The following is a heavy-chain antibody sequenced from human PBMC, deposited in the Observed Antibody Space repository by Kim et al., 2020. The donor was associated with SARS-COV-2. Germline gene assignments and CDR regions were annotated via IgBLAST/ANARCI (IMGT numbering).Heavy chain of an antibody. Sequence: GGSLRLSCAASGFTFSSYPMSWVRQAPGKGLEWVSAIGNSGGSTYYADSVKGRFTISRDNSKNTLCLQMNSLRAEDTAVYYCAKPRSMSAYYYGGAFDIWGQGTMVTVSS. CDR2: IGNSGGST. J-gene: IGHJ3*02. V-gene: IGHV3-23*01. CDR3: AKPRSMSAYYYGGAFDI. D-gene: IGHD3-22*01. CDR1: GFTFSSYP.